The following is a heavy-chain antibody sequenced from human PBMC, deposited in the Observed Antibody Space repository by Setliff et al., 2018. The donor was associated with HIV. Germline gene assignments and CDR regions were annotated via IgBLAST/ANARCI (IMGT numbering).Heavy chain of an antibody. CDR2: IYHTGRT. J-gene: IGHJ4*02. CDR3: ARSPFLPSGYFDD. V-gene: IGHV4-38-2*01. Sequence: PSETLSLTCAVSGYSISSGYYWGWIRQPPGKGLEWIGSIYHTGRTNYDSSLKSRVTMSVDKTKNEFSLKMTSVTAADTAVYYCARSPFLPSGYFDDWGQGSLVTVSS. D-gene: IGHD3-3*01. CDR1: GYSISSGYY.